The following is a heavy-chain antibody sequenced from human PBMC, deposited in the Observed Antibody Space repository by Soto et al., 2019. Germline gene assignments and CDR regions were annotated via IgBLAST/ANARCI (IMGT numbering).Heavy chain of an antibody. CDR3: ARAKAPLYSSSWYWFDP. CDR2: IYYSGST. CDR1: GGSISRYY. J-gene: IGHJ5*02. V-gene: IGHV4-59*08. D-gene: IGHD6-13*01. Sequence: SETLSLTCTVSGGSISRYYWSWIRQPPGKGLEWIGYIYYSGSTNYNPSLKSRVTISVDTSKNQFSLKLSSVTAADTAVYYCARAKAPLYSSSWYWFDPWGQGTLVTVSS.